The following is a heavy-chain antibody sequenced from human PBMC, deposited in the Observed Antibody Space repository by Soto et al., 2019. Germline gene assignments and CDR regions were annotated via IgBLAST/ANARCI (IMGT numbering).Heavy chain of an antibody. D-gene: IGHD3-10*01. J-gene: IGHJ6*01. Sequence: PGGSLRLSGAASGFTFSSYSISWVRQAPGKGLEWVSAISGSGGSTYYADSVKGRFTISRDNSKNKLYLQMNSLRAEDTAVYYCAKDRGSYYYYYGMDSWRQGKTVTLSS. CDR3: AKDRGSYYYYYGMDS. CDR2: ISGSGGST. CDR1: GFTFSSYS. V-gene: IGHV3-23*01.